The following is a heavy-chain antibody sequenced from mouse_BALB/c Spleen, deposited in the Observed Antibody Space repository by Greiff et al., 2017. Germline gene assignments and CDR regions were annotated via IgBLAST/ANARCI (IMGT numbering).Heavy chain of an antibody. J-gene: IGHJ3*01. Sequence: QVQLKESGPSLVQPSQSLSITCTVSGFSLTSYGVHWVRQSPGKGLEWLGVIWRGGSTDYNAAFMSRLSITKDNSKSQVFFKMNSLQADDTAIYYCAKKGYDYDGSFAYWGQGTLVTVSA. CDR1: GFSLTSYG. D-gene: IGHD2-4*01. V-gene: IGHV2-5-1*01. CDR3: AKKGYDYDGSFAY. CDR2: IWRGGST.